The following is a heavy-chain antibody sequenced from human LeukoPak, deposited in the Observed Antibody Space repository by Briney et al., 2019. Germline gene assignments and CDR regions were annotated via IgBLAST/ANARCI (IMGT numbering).Heavy chain of an antibody. J-gene: IGHJ4*02. Sequence: SETLSLTCPVSGGSISNYYYWTWIRQPPGKGLEWIGYVYYAGSTNFNPSLKSRVTMSLDTSRNQFSLKLTSLTAADTAVYYCARGAMATTPFFDYWGQGTLVTVSS. CDR3: ARGAMATTPFFDY. CDR2: VYYAGST. D-gene: IGHD5-24*01. CDR1: GGSISNYY. V-gene: IGHV4-59*01.